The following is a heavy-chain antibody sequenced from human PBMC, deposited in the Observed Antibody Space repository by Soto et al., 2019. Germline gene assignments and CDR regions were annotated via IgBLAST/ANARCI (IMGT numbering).Heavy chain of an antibody. D-gene: IGHD1-26*01. J-gene: IGHJ5*02. Sequence: QLQLQESGPGLVKPSETLSLTCSLSGGAISDARFYWGWIRQSPGRGLEWIGSIYYTGTTFFNPSRQSRVTLSVDSSENQFSLKLYSVTAADTALYFCARRKWEQPKWFDPWGQGTLVIVSP. V-gene: IGHV4-39*01. CDR2: IYYTGTT. CDR1: GGAISDARFY. CDR3: ARRKWEQPKWFDP.